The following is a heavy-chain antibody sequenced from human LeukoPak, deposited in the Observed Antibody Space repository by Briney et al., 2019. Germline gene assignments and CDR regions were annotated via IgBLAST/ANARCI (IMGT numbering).Heavy chain of an antibody. D-gene: IGHD5-18*01. J-gene: IGHJ4*02. CDR1: GFTFDDYA. V-gene: IGHV3-9*01. Sequence: GGSLRLSCAASGFTFDDYAMHWVRQAPGKGLEWVSGISWNSGTIGHGDSVKGRFTISRDNAKDSLYLQMNSLRTDDTALYYCARGLEKGYSYGIDYWGQGTLVTVSS. CDR3: ARGLEKGYSYGIDY. CDR2: ISWNSGTI.